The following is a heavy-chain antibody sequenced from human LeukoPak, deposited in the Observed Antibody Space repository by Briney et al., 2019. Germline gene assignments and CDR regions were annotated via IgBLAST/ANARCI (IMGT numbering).Heavy chain of an antibody. Sequence: PSETLSLTCTVSGASVSSGSYYWSWIRQPPGRGLEWIAYIYYTGVTNYSPSLKSRVTISMDTSKNLLSLKLSSVTAADTAVYYCARVDTPMAFIDYWGQGTLVTVSS. D-gene: IGHD5-18*01. J-gene: IGHJ4*02. V-gene: IGHV4-61*01. CDR3: ARVDTPMAFIDY. CDR2: IYYTGVT. CDR1: GASVSSGSYY.